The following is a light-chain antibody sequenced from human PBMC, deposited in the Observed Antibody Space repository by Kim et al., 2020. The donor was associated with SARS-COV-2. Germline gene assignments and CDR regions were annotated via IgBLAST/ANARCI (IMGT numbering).Light chain of an antibody. CDR1: QTVGSRY. J-gene: IGKJ1*01. CDR2: GAS. CDR3: QQYGNTPRT. V-gene: IGKV3-20*01. Sequence: SPGERATRSCKASQTVGSRYLAWYQQKPGQAPRLLIYGASTRATGIPDRFSGSGSGTDFTLTISRLEPEDFALYYCQQYGNTPRTFGQGTKVDIK.